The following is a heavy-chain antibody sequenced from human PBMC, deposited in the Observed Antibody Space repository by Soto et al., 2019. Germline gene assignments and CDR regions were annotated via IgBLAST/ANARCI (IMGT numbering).Heavy chain of an antibody. D-gene: IGHD4-17*01. CDR1: GGSISSYY. Sequence: LXLTFTVSGGSISSYYWSWIRQPPGKGLEWIGYIYYSLSTNYNPSLKSRVTISVDTSKNQLSLKLSSVTAADTAVYYCARATPGYGAYGYWGQGTLVTVSS. V-gene: IGHV4-59*01. CDR3: ARATPGYGAYGY. J-gene: IGHJ4*02. CDR2: IYYSLST.